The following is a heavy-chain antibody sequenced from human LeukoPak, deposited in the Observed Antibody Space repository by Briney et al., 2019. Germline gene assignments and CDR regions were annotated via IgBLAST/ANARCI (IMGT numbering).Heavy chain of an antibody. CDR1: GYSISSGYY. CDR2: IYHSGST. J-gene: IGHJ3*02. Sequence: SETLSLTCAVSGYSISSGYYWGWIRQPPGKGLEWIGSIYHSGSTYYNPSLKSRVTISVDTSKNRFSLKLSSVTAADTAVYYCARGGYDILTGYYIKDAFDIWGQGTMVTVSS. V-gene: IGHV4-38-2*01. CDR3: ARGGYDILTGYYIKDAFDI. D-gene: IGHD3-9*01.